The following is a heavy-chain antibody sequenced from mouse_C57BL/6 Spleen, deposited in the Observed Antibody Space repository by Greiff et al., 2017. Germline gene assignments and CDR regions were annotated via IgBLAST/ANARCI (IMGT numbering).Heavy chain of an antibody. D-gene: IGHD2-4*01. J-gene: IGHJ1*03. CDR1: GFNFSSYG. V-gene: IGHV5-6*01. CDR3: ARQGDYDGWYFDV. Sequence: EVMLVESGGDLVKPGGSLKLSCAASGFNFSSYGMSWVRQTPDKRLEWVATISSGGRYTDNPDSVKGCFTIARDNAQTTLYLQLSSLTYVNTAMYDCARQGDYDGWYFDVWGTGTTVTVSS. CDR2: ISSGGRYT.